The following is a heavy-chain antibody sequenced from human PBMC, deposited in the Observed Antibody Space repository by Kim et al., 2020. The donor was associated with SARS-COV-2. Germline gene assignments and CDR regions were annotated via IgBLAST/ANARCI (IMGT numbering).Heavy chain of an antibody. Sequence: VDAVRGRFNITRDNAKNSLYLQMNSLRAEDTAVYYCATEAVLRYFGGFDPWGQGTLVTVSS. J-gene: IGHJ5*02. CDR3: ATEAVLRYFGGFDP. D-gene: IGHD3-9*01. V-gene: IGHV3-7*01.